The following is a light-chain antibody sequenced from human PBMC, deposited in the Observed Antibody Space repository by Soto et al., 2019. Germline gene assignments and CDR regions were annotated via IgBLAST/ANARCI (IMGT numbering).Light chain of an antibody. CDR1: QSLYTN. V-gene: IGKV3-15*01. CDR3: QQYHEWPIP. J-gene: IGKJ5*01. CDR2: AAS. Sequence: EIGLTQSPATHSVSPGDTATLSCRASQSLYTNLAWYQQKPGRAPRVLIYAASTRATGIPGRFTGIGSGTEFTLTISSLQSEDFAVYYCQQYHEWPIPFGQGTRLEIK.